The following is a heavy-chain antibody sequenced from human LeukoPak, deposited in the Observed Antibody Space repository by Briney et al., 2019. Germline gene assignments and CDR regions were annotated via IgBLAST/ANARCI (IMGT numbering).Heavy chain of an antibody. V-gene: IGHV1-18*01. CDR1: GYTFTSYG. J-gene: IGHJ3*02. CDR3: ASAPHGSGWENDAFDI. CDR2: ISAYNGNT. Sequence: ASVKVSCKASGYTFTSYGISWVRQAPGQGLEWMGWISAYNGNTNYAQRFQGRVTMTRDTSISTAYMELSRLRSDDTAVYYCASAPHGSGWENDAFDIWGQGTMVTVSS. D-gene: IGHD6-19*01.